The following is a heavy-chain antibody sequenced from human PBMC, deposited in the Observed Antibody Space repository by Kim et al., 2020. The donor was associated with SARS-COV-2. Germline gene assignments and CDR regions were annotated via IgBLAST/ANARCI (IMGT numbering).Heavy chain of an antibody. V-gene: IGHV3-33*01. D-gene: IGHD4-17*01. CDR3: ARDKYYGFDY. Sequence: GGSLRLSCAASGFTFSSYGMHWVRQAPGKGLECVAVIWYDGSNKYYADSVKGRFTISRDNSKNTLYLQMNSLRAEDTAVYYCARDKYYGFDYWGQGTLVTVSS. CDR1: GFTFSSYG. CDR2: IWYDGSNK. J-gene: IGHJ4*02.